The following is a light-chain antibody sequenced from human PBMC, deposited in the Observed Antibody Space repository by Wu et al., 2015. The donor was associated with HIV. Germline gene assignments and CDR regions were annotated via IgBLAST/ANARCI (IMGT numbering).Light chain of an antibody. J-gene: IGKJ4*01. V-gene: IGKV1-9*01. CDR1: QGISDY. CDR3: QQLNSYPSWT. Sequence: DIEMTQSPPSLSASIGDRVTISCRASQGISDYLAWYQQKPGKAPKLLIYATSTLQSGVPSRFSSSGSGTDFTLTISSLQPEDFATYYCQQLNSYPSWTFGGGTKVEIK. CDR2: ATS.